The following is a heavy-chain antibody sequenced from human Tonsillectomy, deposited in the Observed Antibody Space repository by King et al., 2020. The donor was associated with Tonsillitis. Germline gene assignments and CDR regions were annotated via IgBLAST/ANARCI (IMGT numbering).Heavy chain of an antibody. CDR3: ASQGAVVVNANIYGMDV. Sequence: VQLMESGGGVVQPGRSLRLSCAASGFTFNNSGMHWVRQAPGKGLEWVAVISYDGSKEYYADSVKGRFSISRDNSKNTLYLQMNSLRVEDTAVFYCASQGAVVVNANIYGMDVWGQGTTVTVSS. D-gene: IGHD2-21*01. CDR2: ISYDGSKE. J-gene: IGHJ6*02. V-gene: IGHV3-30*03. CDR1: GFTFNNSG.